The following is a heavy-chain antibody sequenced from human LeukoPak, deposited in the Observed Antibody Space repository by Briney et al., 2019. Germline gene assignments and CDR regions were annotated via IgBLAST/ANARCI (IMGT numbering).Heavy chain of an antibody. CDR2: IIPIFGTA. D-gene: IGHD5-18*01. Sequence: VASVKVSCKASGGTFSSYAISWVRQAPGQGLEWMGGIIPIFGTANYAQKFQGRVTITADKSTSTAYMELSSLRSEDTAVYYCARGVYAAPDIQLWLTGPKPVYYYYMDVWGKGTTVTVSS. CDR3: ARGVYAAPDIQLWLTGPKPVYYYYMDV. V-gene: IGHV1-69*06. J-gene: IGHJ6*03. CDR1: GGTFSSYA.